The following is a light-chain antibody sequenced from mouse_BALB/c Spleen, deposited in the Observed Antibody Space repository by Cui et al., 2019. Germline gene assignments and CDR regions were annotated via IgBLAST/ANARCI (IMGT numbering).Light chain of an antibody. V-gene: IGKV6-23*01. CDR2: WAT. CDR1: HDVGTA. J-gene: IGKJ4*01. Sequence: DIVMTQPEKFMSTSVGDRVTITCKASHDVGTAVAWYQQKPGQSPKLLIYWATTRNTGVPDRFTGSGSGTDFTLTISNLQSEDLADYFCQQYSSYFSFGSGTKLEIK. CDR3: QQYSSYFS.